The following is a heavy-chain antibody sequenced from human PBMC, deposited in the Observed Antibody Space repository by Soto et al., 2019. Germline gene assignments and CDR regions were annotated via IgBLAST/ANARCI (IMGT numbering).Heavy chain of an antibody. Sequence: GGSLRLSCAASGFTFSSYAMHWVRQAPGKGLEWVAVISYDGSNKYYADSVKGRFTISRDNSKNTLYLQMNSLRAEDTAVYYCARGDISGWYAFSYYYGMDVWGQGTTVTVSS. CDR3: ARGDISGWYAFSYYYGMDV. D-gene: IGHD6-19*01. CDR2: ISYDGSNK. J-gene: IGHJ6*02. CDR1: GFTFSSYA. V-gene: IGHV3-30-3*01.